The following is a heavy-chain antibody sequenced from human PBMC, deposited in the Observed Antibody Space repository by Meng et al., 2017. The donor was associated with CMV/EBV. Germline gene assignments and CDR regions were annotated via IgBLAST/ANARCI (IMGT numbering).Heavy chain of an antibody. CDR3: ARVQMVYAGAYCGGDCYPRGDAFDI. CDR2: INPNSGGT. Sequence: ASVKVSCKGSGYSFTSYWIGWVRQMPGKGLEWMGWINPNSGGTNYAQKFQGRVTMTRDTSISTAYMELSRLRSDDTAVYYCARVQMVYAGAYCGGDCYPRGDAFDIWGQGTMVTVSS. V-gene: IGHV1-2*02. D-gene: IGHD2-21*01. J-gene: IGHJ3*02. CDR1: GYSFTSYW.